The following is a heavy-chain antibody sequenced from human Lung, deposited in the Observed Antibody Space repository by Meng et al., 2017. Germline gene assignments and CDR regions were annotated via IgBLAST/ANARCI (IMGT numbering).Heavy chain of an antibody. D-gene: IGHD3-10*01. J-gene: IGHJ4*02. CDR1: GYTSASYG. Sequence: QAQLLQRGAEVKKPGAAAWSSCKVSGYTSASYGISWFRQAPGQGLEWMGWFVSNADTYPAQKFQGRVTMTRDTHTSTDFMELRSLRFDDTSVYYCARGTPGRSYSDYWGQGTLVTVSS. V-gene: IGHV1-18*01. CDR3: ARGTPGRSYSDY. CDR2: FVSNADT.